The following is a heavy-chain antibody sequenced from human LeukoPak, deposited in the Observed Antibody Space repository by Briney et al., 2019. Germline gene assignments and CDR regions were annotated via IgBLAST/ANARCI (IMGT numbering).Heavy chain of an antibody. D-gene: IGHD3-3*01. Sequence: PGRSLRLSCAASGFTFDDYAMHWVRQAPGKGLEWVSGISWDSSNIGYADSVKGRFTISRDNAKNSLYLQMNSLRAEDMALYYCAKDYESYYYYYYMDVWGKGTTVTVSS. CDR1: GFTFDDYA. CDR3: AKDYESYYYYYYMDV. CDR2: ISWDSSNI. V-gene: IGHV3-9*03. J-gene: IGHJ6*03.